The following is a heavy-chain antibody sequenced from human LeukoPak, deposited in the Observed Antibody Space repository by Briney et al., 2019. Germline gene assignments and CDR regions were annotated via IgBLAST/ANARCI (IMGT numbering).Heavy chain of an antibody. CDR3: HYYDSSGYPNY. V-gene: IGHV3-53*04. J-gene: IGHJ4*02. D-gene: IGHD3-22*01. CDR2: IYSGGST. Sequence: GGSLRISCAASGFTVSSNYMSWVRQAPGKGLEGVSVIYSGGSTYYADTVQGGFTLSLHKSQKTLYLQMNSQRDEETAGHYCHYYDSSGYPNYWRQGSLVTDCS. CDR1: GFTVSSNY.